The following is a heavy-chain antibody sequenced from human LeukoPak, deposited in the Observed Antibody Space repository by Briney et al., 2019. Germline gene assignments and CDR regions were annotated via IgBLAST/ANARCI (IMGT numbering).Heavy chain of an antibody. CDR3: ARAKYCGGDCYYYFDY. J-gene: IGHJ4*02. Sequence: SPSETLSLTCTVSVGSITSYYWSWIRQPPGKGLEWIGYIYYSGRTSYNTSLKGRVTISVDTSNNQFSLKLSSVTAADTAVYYCARAKYCGGDCYYYFDYRGQGTLVTVSS. CDR1: VGSITSYY. V-gene: IGHV4-59*01. D-gene: IGHD2-21*02. CDR2: IYYSGRT.